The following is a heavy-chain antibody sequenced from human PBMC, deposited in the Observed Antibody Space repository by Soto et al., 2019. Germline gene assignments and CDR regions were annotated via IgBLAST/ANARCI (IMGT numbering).Heavy chain of an antibody. D-gene: IGHD2-8*01. CDR2: IGTAGDP. Sequence: LRLSFAASGFTFSSYDMHWVRQATGKGLEWVSAIGTAGDPYYPGSVKGRFTISRENAKNSLYLQMNSLRAGDTAVYYCARSLGYCTNGVCHYYGMDVWGQGTTVTVSS. V-gene: IGHV3-13*05. CDR3: ARSLGYCTNGVCHYYGMDV. J-gene: IGHJ6*02. CDR1: GFTFSSYD.